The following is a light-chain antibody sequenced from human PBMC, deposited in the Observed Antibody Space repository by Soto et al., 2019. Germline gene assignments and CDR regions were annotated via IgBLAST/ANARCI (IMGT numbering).Light chain of an antibody. V-gene: IGKV3-20*01. CDR1: QSVSRNF. CDR2: GAS. CDR3: QLYGDSGIT. J-gene: IGKJ4*01. Sequence: EIVLTQSPGTLSFSPGERATLSCRASQSVSRNFIAWYQQKPGQAPRLLISGASTRATGSPDRFSGSGSGTDFTLTINRLEPEDFAVYHCQLYGDSGITFGGGTKVEIK.